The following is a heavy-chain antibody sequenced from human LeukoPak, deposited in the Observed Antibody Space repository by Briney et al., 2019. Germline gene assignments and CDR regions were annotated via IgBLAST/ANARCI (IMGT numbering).Heavy chain of an antibody. CDR3: ARDGSGTENDY. Sequence: SETLSLTCAVYGGSFSGYFWTWIRQPPGKGLEWIGEINHSGSTNYNPSLKSRVTISVDMSRNQFSLKLSSVTAADTAVYYCARDGSGTENDYWGQGTLVTVSS. CDR1: GGSFSGYF. CDR2: INHSGST. V-gene: IGHV4-34*01. J-gene: IGHJ4*02. D-gene: IGHD3-10*01.